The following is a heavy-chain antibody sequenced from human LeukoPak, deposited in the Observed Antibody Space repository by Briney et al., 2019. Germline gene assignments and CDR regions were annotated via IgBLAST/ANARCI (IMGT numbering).Heavy chain of an antibody. CDR1: GFTFSSFA. J-gene: IGHJ4*02. CDR2: IGGSGGST. V-gene: IGHV3-23*01. D-gene: IGHD1-26*01. Sequence: GGYLSLYCAASGFTFSSFAMIWDRQAPGQEREWCSAIGGSGGSTEYADYVKGRFTIARANSKNTMELQRNSLNAEDTAVYECSKEFPGGGSYLGYFDYWGQGTLVTVSS. CDR3: SKEFPGGGSYLGYFDY.